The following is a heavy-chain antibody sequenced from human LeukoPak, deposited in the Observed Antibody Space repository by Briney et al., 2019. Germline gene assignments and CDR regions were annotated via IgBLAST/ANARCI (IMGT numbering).Heavy chain of an antibody. CDR3: AKDWSGNYNWSDP. J-gene: IGHJ5*02. CDR2: ISSSGSYI. D-gene: IGHD3-3*01. Sequence: GGSLRLSCAASGFSFSTYSMNWVRQAPGKGLEWVSSISSSGSYIYYADSVKGRFIISRDNSKNTLYVQMNSLRAEDTAIYYCAKDWSGNYNWSDPWGQGTLVTVSS. V-gene: IGHV3-21*06. CDR1: GFSFSTYS.